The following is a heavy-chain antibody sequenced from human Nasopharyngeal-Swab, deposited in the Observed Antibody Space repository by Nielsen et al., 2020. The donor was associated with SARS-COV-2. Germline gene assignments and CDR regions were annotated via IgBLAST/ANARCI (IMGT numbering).Heavy chain of an antibody. D-gene: IGHD3-22*01. J-gene: IGHJ3*02. CDR2: INPSGGST. CDR1: GYTFTGYY. Sequence: ASVKVSCKASGYTFTGYYMHWVRQAPGQGLEWMGIINPSGGSTSYAQKFQGRVTMTRDTSTSTVYMELSSLRSEDTAVYYCASLYYYDSSGYYSDAFDIWGQGTMVTVFS. V-gene: IGHV1-46*01. CDR3: ASLYYYDSSGYYSDAFDI.